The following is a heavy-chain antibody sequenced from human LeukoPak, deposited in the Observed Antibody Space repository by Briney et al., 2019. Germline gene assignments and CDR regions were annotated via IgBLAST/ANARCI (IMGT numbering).Heavy chain of an antibody. V-gene: IGHV3-48*03. CDR3: AGPRYSPDAFDI. CDR2: ISNSGIIM. D-gene: IGHD1-14*01. CDR1: GFTFSSYE. Sequence: PGGSLRLSWAASGFTFSSYELNWVRQAPGKGLEWVSYISNSGIIMYYADYVKGRFTISRDNAKNSLYLQMNSLRAEDTAVYYCAGPRYSPDAFDIWGQGTMVTVSS. J-gene: IGHJ3*02.